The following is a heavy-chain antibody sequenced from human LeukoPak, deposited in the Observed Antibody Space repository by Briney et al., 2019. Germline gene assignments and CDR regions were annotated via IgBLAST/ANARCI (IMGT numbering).Heavy chain of an antibody. V-gene: IGHV3-30*18. D-gene: IGHD3-3*01. CDR3: AKSPSRYDFWSSYYSYFDY. Sequence: GGSLRLSCAASGFTFSNNGMDWVRQAPGKGLEWVAVISYDGSNKYYADSVKGRFTISRDNSKNTLYLQMDSLRAEDTAVYYCAKSPSRYDFWSSYYSYFDYWGRGTLVTVSS. CDR2: ISYDGSNK. CDR1: GFTFSNNG. J-gene: IGHJ4*02.